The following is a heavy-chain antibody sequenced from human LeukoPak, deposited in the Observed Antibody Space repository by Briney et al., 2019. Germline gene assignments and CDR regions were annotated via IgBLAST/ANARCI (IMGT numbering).Heavy chain of an antibody. CDR3: VRHRNWNYDY. CDR2: IYPRDSNA. J-gene: IGHJ4*02. Sequence: GESLKISCKGSGYSFVAYYIAWVRQMPGQGLEWMGIIYPRDSNARYSPSFQGQVTISADKSINTAYLQGSSLKASDTAMYYCVRHRNWNYDYWGQGTLVTVSS. CDR1: GYSFVAYY. V-gene: IGHV5-51*01. D-gene: IGHD1-1*01.